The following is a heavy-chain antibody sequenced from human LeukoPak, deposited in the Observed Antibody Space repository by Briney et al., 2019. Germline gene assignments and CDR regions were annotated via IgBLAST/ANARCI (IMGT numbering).Heavy chain of an antibody. D-gene: IGHD4-17*01. CDR1: GFRFSSYG. J-gene: IGHJ6*02. Sequence: GGSLRLSCAASGFRFSSYGMHWVRQAPGKGLEWVAIIWYDGSNKYYADSVKGRFTISRDNSKNTLYLQVNSLRAEDTAVYYCARDGSTVTTPDYQYGMDVWGQGTTVTVSS. CDR2: IWYDGSNK. CDR3: ARDGSTVTTPDYQYGMDV. V-gene: IGHV3-33*01.